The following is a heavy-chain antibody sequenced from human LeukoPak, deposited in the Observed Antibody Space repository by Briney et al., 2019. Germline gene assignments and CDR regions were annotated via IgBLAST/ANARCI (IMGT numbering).Heavy chain of an antibody. CDR1: GFTFSSYA. Sequence: GESLRLSCAASGFTFSSYAMHWVRQAPGKGLEGVAVISYDGSNKYYADSVKGRFTISRDNSKNTLDLQMNSLRAEDTAVYYCASSPSMAEYYYYYYMDVWGKGTTVTVSS. D-gene: IGHD2/OR15-2a*01. V-gene: IGHV3-30*04. J-gene: IGHJ6*03. CDR2: ISYDGSNK. CDR3: ASSPSMAEYYYYYYMDV.